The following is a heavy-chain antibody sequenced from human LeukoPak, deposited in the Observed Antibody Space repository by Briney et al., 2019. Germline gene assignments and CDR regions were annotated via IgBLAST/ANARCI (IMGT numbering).Heavy chain of an antibody. CDR1: GGSISSYY. CDR3: ARYYYDSSGYFGDWFDP. V-gene: IGHV4-59*08. J-gene: IGHJ5*02. CDR2: IYYSGST. Sequence: KPSETLSLTCTVSGGSISSYYWSWIRQPPGKGLEWIGCIYYSGSTNYNPPLKSRVTISVDTSKNQFSLKLSSVTAADTAVYYCARYYYDSSGYFGDWFDPWGQGTLVTVSS. D-gene: IGHD3-22*01.